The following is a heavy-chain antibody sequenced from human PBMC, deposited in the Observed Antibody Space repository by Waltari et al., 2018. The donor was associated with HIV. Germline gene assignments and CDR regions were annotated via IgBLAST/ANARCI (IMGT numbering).Heavy chain of an antibody. CDR3: ASSIAAAGDY. V-gene: IGHV3-30*01. D-gene: IGHD6-13*01. Sequence: QVQLVESGGGVVQPGRSLRLSCAASGLTLSSYDMNWVRQAPGKGLEWVAVISYDGSNKYYADSVKGRFTISRDNSKNTLYLQMNSLRAEDTAVYYCASSIAAAGDYWGQGTLVTVSS. J-gene: IGHJ4*02. CDR2: ISYDGSNK. CDR1: GLTLSSYD.